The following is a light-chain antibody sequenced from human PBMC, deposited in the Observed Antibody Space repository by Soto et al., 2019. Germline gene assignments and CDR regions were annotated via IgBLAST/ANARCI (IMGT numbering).Light chain of an antibody. CDR3: QQYGDSPL. CDR1: QSVSSN. V-gene: IGKV3-20*01. Sequence: ERVMTESPATLSVAAGERATLSCRASQSVSSNLAWYQQKPGQAPRLLIYGASSRATGIPDRFSGSVSGTDFTLTISRLEPEDFAVYYYQQYGDSPLFGPGTKLDIK. CDR2: GAS. J-gene: IGKJ3*01.